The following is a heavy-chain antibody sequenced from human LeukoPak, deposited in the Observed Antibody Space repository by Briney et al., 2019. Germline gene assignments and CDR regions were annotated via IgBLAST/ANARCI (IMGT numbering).Heavy chain of an antibody. CDR3: ARDGTSTDDY. CDR1: CYTFSNFG. D-gene: IGHD2-2*01. V-gene: IGHV1-18*01. CDR2: ISGNNDNP. Sequence: ASVRVACKASCYTFSNFGINWVRQAPGQGLEWMGWISGNNDNPNYGQKFQGRFTVTTDSSTNTAYMELRNLRLDDTAVYYCARDGTSTDDYWGQGTLVTVSS. J-gene: IGHJ4*02.